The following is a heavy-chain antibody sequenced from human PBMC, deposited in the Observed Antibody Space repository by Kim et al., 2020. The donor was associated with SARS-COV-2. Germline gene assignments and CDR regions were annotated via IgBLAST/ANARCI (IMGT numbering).Heavy chain of an antibody. CDR1: GFTFTIYG. Sequence: GGSLRLSCAVSGFTFTIYGMSWVRQAPGKGLEWVSGISSSGADTYYADSVKGRFTISRDTSKNTLYLQMDSLRPADTAFYYCAKDRGDILYIVGPNYSFGSWGEGALVTLS. J-gene: IGHJ4*02. CDR2: ISSSGADT. CDR3: AKDRGDILYIVGPNYSFGS. V-gene: IGHV3-23*01. D-gene: IGHD2-2*02.